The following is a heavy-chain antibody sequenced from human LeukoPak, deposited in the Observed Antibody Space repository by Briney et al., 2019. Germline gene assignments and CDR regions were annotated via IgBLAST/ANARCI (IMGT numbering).Heavy chain of an antibody. CDR1: GYTFTGYY. CDR2: INPNSGGT. J-gene: IGHJ4*02. D-gene: IGHD1-14*01. Sequence: GASVKVSCEAAGYTFTGYYMHWVRQAPAQGLEWMGWINPNSGGTNYAQKFQGRVTMTRDTSISTAYMELSSLRSDDTGVFYCARAHLYRLTEYWGQGTLVTVS. CDR3: ARAHLYRLTEY. V-gene: IGHV1-2*02.